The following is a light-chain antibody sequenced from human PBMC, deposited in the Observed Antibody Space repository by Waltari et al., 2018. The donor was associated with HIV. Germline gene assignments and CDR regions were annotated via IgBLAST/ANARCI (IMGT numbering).Light chain of an antibody. CDR1: SSEGGSVNL. Sequence: QSALTQPASVAGSPGQSVTITCPGNSSEGGSVNLVPASPTPPGKAPKLMIYEVTKRPSGVSNRFSGSKSGNTSSLTISGLQAEDEAEYYCCSYAGSNTYVVFGGGTKLTVL. CDR3: CSYAGSNTYVV. CDR2: EVT. V-gene: IGLV2-23*02. J-gene: IGLJ2*01.